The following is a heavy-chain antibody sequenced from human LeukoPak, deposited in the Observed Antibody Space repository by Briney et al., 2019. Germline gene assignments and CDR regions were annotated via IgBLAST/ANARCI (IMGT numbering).Heavy chain of an antibody. Sequence: GASVKVSCKASGYTFTTYYIHWVRQAPGQGLEWMGIINPSDGSTSYAQRFQDRVTMTRDTSTHTVYMELSTLRSEDTAVYYCARALTQRFLEWQNDYWGQGTLVTVSS. V-gene: IGHV1-46*01. CDR3: ARALTQRFLEWQNDY. J-gene: IGHJ4*02. CDR1: GYTFTTYY. D-gene: IGHD3-3*01. CDR2: INPSDGST.